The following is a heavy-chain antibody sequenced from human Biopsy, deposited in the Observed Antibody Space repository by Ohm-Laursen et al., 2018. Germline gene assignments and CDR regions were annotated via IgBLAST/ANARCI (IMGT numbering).Heavy chain of an antibody. J-gene: IGHJ2*01. CDR2: IYYTGST. Sequence: TLSLTCTVSGGSISSYYWSWIRQPPGKGLEWIGYIYYTGSTNYNPSLKSRVTISEDTSMNHLSLRLTSATAADTAVYYCARHAPSYSGSYWRYFDLWGRGTLVTVSS. D-gene: IGHD1-26*01. CDR3: ARHAPSYSGSYWRYFDL. V-gene: IGHV4-59*08. CDR1: GGSISSYY.